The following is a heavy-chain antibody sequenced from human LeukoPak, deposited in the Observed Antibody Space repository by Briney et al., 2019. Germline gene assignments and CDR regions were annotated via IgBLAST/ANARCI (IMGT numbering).Heavy chain of an antibody. Sequence: SVKVSCKASRFTFTSYPMQWVRPTRGQRGEGIGWIVVGSGNTKYEQKIQGRVTITRHMSTSTAYMELSSLTSDDTAVYYCAADAYYYDSSGYYLDYWGQGTLVTVSS. D-gene: IGHD3-22*01. CDR3: AADAYYYDSSGYYLDY. CDR2: IVVGSGNT. V-gene: IGHV1-58*02. J-gene: IGHJ4*02. CDR1: RFTFTSYP.